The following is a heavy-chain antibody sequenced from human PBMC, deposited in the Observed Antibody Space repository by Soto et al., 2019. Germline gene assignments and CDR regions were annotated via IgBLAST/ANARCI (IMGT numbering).Heavy chain of an antibody. J-gene: IGHJ4*02. CDR1: GGSISSTSYA. CDR3: ARHVHNQGYEYYFDS. D-gene: IGHD3-3*01. Sequence: QLQLQESGPGLVKPSETLSLTCNASGGSISSTSYAWGWIRQSPGKGLEWIGTIDYRGTISYNPSLTSRIDISGDTSKNQISLKLSSVTAADTAVYYCARHVHNQGYEYYFDSWGQGTLVTVSS. CDR2: IDYRGTI. V-gene: IGHV4-39*01.